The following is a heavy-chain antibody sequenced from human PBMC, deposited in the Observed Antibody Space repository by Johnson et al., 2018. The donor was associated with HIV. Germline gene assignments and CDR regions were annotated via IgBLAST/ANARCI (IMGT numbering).Heavy chain of an antibody. D-gene: IGHD6-6*01. J-gene: IGHJ3*02. V-gene: IGHV3-11*04. CDR3: ARDLELAGGYSSSSGLSAFDI. Sequence: QVQLVESGGGLVKPGGSLRLSCAASGFTFSDYYMSWIRQAPGKGLEWVSYISSSGSTIYYADSVKGRFTISRDNAKNSLYLQMNSLRSEDTAVYYCARDLELAGGYSSSSGLSAFDIWGQGTMVTVSS. CDR2: ISSSGSTI. CDR1: GFTFSDYY.